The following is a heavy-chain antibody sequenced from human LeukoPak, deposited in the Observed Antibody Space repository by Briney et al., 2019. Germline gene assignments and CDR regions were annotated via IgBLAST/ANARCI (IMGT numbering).Heavy chain of an antibody. CDR3: ARDRHGSAVYNFDY. CDR2: ISIDGSDK. Sequence: GGSLRLSCAASGFTFINYALHWVRQAPGKGLEWVAVISIDGSDKHYAESVQGRFTISRDNSKNTLYLQMNSLGAEDAAVYFYARDRHGSAVYNFDYWGQGTLVAVSS. V-gene: IGHV3-30*04. CDR1: GFTFINYA. J-gene: IGHJ4*02. D-gene: IGHD5/OR15-5a*01.